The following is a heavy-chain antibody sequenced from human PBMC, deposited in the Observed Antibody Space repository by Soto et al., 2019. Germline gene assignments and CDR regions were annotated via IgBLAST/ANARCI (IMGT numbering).Heavy chain of an antibody. Sequence: EVQLVESGGGLVQPGGSLRLSCAASGFTFSSYDMHWVRQATGKGLEWVSAIGNAGDTYYPGSVKGRFTISRENAKNSLYLQMNSLRAGDTAVYYCARVGCSGGSCYDYWGQGTLVTVSS. V-gene: IGHV3-13*01. J-gene: IGHJ4*02. CDR3: ARVGCSGGSCYDY. CDR1: GFTFSSYD. CDR2: IGNAGDT. D-gene: IGHD2-15*01.